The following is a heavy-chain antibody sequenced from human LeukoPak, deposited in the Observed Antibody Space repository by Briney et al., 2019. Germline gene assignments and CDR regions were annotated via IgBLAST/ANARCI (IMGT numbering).Heavy chain of an antibody. CDR3: AKLRGSSSGWDDY. V-gene: IGHV3-7*03. CDR2: IKQDGSEK. D-gene: IGHD6-6*01. Sequence: GGSLRLSCAASRFTFSSYWMSWVRQAPGKGLEWVANIKQDGSEKYYVDSVKGRFTISRDNAKNSLYLQMNSLRAEDTAVYYCAKLRGSSSGWDDYWGQGTLVTVSS. J-gene: IGHJ4*02. CDR1: RFTFSSYW.